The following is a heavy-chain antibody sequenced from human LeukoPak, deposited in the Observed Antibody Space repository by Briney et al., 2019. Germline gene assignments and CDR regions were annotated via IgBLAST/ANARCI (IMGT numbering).Heavy chain of an antibody. V-gene: IGHV4-4*02. J-gene: IGHJ4*02. CDR3: TRESGAFSPFGF. CDR2: VHLSGAT. Sequence: SETLSLTCAVSGGPIMTTNWWSWVRQPPGKGLEWIGEVHLSGATNYNPSLESRVSMSIDTSKNQMSLKLTSVTAADTAIYFCTRESGAFSPFGFWGQGTLVTVSS. D-gene: IGHD1-26*01. CDR1: GGPIMTTNW.